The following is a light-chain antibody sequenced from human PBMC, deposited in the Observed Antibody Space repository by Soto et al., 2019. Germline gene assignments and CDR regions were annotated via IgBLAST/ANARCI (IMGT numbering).Light chain of an antibody. CDR2: AAS. J-gene: IGKJ5*01. CDR3: QKYNSAPAIT. CDR1: QGIGNY. Sequence: DIQMTQSPSSLSASVGDRVTFTCRASQGIGNYLAWYQQKPGKVPKLLIYAASTLQSGVPSRFSGSGSGTDFTLTISSLQPEDVATNYCQKYNSAPAITFGQGTRLEIK. V-gene: IGKV1-27*01.